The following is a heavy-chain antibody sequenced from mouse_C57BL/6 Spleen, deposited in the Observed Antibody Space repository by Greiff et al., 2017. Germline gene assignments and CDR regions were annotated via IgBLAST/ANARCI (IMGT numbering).Heavy chain of an antibody. V-gene: IGHV1-69*01. D-gene: IGHD1-1*02. CDR2: IDPSDSYT. CDR1: GYTFTSYW. CDR3: ARNYHSLFAY. Sequence: QVQLQQPGAELVMPGASVKLSCKASGYTFTSYWMHWVKQRPGQGLEWIGEIDPSDSYTNYNQKFKGKSTLTVDKSSSTAYMQLSSLTSEDSAVYYCARNYHSLFAYWGQGTLVTVSA. J-gene: IGHJ3*01.